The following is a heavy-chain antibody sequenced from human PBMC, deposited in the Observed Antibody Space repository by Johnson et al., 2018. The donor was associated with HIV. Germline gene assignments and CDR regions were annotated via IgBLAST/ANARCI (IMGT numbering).Heavy chain of an antibody. V-gene: IGHV3-72*01. Sequence: VQLVESGGGLVRPGRSLRLSCAASGFSFSDHYMDWVRQAPGKGLDWVGRTRNNANSYPTEYAASVKGRFIITSDDSKNTLYLQMNSLKTDDTAVYYCTREGRTVAAFTVSAFDIWGQGTMVTVSS. J-gene: IGHJ3*02. CDR1: GFSFSDHY. CDR3: TREGRTVAAFTVSAFDI. D-gene: IGHD6-19*01. CDR2: TRNNANSYPT.